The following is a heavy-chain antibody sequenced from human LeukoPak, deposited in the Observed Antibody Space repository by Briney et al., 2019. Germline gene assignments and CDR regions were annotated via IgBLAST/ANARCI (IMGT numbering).Heavy chain of an antibody. Sequence: SVKVSCKASGGTFSSYAISWVRQAPGQGLEWMGGIIPIFGTANYAQKFQGRVTITTDESTSTAYMELSSLRSEDTAVYYCARVQAYCGGDCYSGYYYYYYMDVWGKGTTVTVSS. V-gene: IGHV1-69*05. CDR1: GGTFSSYA. CDR3: ARVQAYCGGDCYSGYYYYYYMDV. CDR2: IIPIFGTA. J-gene: IGHJ6*03. D-gene: IGHD2-21*01.